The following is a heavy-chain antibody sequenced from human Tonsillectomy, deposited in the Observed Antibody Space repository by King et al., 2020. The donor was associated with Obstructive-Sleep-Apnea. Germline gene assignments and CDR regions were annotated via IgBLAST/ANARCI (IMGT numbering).Heavy chain of an antibody. Sequence: VQLVESGGGLVQPGRSLRLSCAASGFTFDDYALHWVRQAPGRGLEWVSGSSWNRGSIVYADSVKGRFTISRYSAKNSLYLQMNSLRAEDTALYYCAKTTSSYYDILTGWDDAFDIWGQGTMVTVSS. CDR2: SSWNRGSI. CDR1: GFTFDDYA. V-gene: IGHV3-9*01. J-gene: IGHJ3*02. CDR3: AKTTSSYYDILTGWDDAFDI. D-gene: IGHD3-9*01.